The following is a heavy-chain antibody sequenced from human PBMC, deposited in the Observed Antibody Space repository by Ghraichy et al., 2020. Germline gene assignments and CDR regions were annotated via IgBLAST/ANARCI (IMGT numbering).Heavy chain of an antibody. CDR2: ISHSGTT. V-gene: IGHV4-30-2*01. CDR3: ARGAVTMDY. CDR1: GGSISGGGYS. D-gene: IGHD4-17*01. Sequence: SQTLSLTCAVSGGSISGGGYSLSWIRQPPAKGLEWIGYISHSGTTSYNPSLKSRVTLSADRSKNQFSLKLSSVTAADAAVYFCARGAVTMDYWGQGILVTVSS. J-gene: IGHJ4*02.